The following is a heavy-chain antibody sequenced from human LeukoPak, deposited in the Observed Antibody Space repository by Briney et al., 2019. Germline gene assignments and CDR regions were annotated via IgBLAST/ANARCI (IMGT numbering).Heavy chain of an antibody. CDR3: ARDQGYSYGFLGYPPEAFDI. V-gene: IGHV1-8*01. Sequence: GASVKVSCKASGYTFTSYDINWVRQATGQGLEWMGWMNPNSGNTGYAQKFQGRVTMTRNTSISTAYMELSSLRSEDTAVYYCARDQGYSYGFLGYPPEAFDIWGQGTMVTVSS. CDR1: GYTFTSYD. CDR2: MNPNSGNT. J-gene: IGHJ3*02. D-gene: IGHD5-18*01.